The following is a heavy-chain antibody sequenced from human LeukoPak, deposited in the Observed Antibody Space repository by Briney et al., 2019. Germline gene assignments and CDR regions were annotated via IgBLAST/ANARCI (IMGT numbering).Heavy chain of an antibody. CDR2: ISSSSSSI. Sequence: GGSLRLSCAASGFTFSSYEMNWVRQTPGKGLEWVSSISSSSSSIYYADSVKGRFTISKDNSKNTLDLQMNSLRAEDTAVYYCAREYDTYYYDSSGYYDYWGQGTLVAVSS. CDR3: AREYDTYYYDSSGYYDY. V-gene: IGHV3-48*03. CDR1: GFTFSSYE. J-gene: IGHJ4*02. D-gene: IGHD3-22*01.